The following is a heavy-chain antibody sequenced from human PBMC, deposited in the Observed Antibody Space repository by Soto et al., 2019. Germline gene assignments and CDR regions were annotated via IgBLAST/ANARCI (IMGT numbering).Heavy chain of an antibody. CDR2: ISSGGGTV. Sequence: GGSLRLSCAASGFTFRFYDVNWVRQAPGKGLEWVSYISSGGGTVYYADSVKGRFTISRDNAKNSLYLQMNSLRAEDTAVYYCARKASDDLDYWGQGTLVTVSS. CDR1: GFTFRFYD. J-gene: IGHJ4*02. D-gene: IGHD1-1*01. CDR3: ARKASDDLDY. V-gene: IGHV3-48*03.